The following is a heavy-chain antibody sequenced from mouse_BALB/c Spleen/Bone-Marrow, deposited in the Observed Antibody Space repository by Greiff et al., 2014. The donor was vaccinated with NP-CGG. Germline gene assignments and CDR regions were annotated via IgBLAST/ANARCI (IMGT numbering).Heavy chain of an antibody. CDR1: GYSFTDYT. CDR3: ARGATMITTGDAMDY. Sequence: VQLQQSGPELVKPGASMKISCKASGYSFTDYTMNWVKQSHGKNLEWIGLINPYNGGTDYSQKFKGKATLTVDKSSSTAYMELISLTSEDSAVYYCARGATMITTGDAMDYWGQGTSVTVSS. D-gene: IGHD2-4*01. J-gene: IGHJ4*01. V-gene: IGHV1-26*01. CDR2: INPYNGGT.